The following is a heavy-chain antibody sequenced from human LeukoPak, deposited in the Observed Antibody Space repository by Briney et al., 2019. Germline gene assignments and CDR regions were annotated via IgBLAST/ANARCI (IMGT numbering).Heavy chain of an antibody. D-gene: IGHD6-13*01. CDR3: RAAADLNDY. V-gene: IGHV3-73*01. CDR2: IRSKADSYTT. J-gene: IGHJ4*02. Sequence: GGSLRLSCAASGFALSVSAMHCVRHASGKGLEWLGRIRSKADSYTTAHAASVKGRFIVSRDDSKNTAYLQMNSLKTEDTAVYYCRAAADLNDYWGQGTLVTVSS. CDR1: GFALSVSA.